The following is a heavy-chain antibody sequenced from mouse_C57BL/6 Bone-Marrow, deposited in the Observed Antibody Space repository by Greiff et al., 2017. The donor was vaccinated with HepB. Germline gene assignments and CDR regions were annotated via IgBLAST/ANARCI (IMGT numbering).Heavy chain of an antibody. D-gene: IGHD2-1*01. Sequence: VKLQESGPELVKPGASVKISCKASGYAFSSSWMNWVKQRPGKGLEWIGRIYPGDGDTNYNGKFKGKATLTADKSSSTAYMQLSSLTSEDSAVYFCARHYGTPYWYFDVWGTGTTVTVSS. CDR1: GYAFSSSW. J-gene: IGHJ1*03. V-gene: IGHV1-82*01. CDR2: IYPGDGDT. CDR3: ARHYGTPYWYFDV.